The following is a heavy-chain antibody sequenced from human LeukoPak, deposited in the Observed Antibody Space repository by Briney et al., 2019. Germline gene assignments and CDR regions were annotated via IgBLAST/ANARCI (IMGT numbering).Heavy chain of an antibody. V-gene: IGHV4-39*07. CDR3: ASLYGSGSYYNVYYFDY. CDR1: GGSISSSSYY. J-gene: IGHJ4*02. Sequence: SETLSLTCTVSGGSISSSSYYWGWIRQPPGKGLEWIGSIYYSGSTYYNPSLKSRVTISVDTSKNQFSLKLSSVTAADTAVYYCASLYGSGSYYNVYYFDYWGQETLVTVSS. D-gene: IGHD3-10*01. CDR2: IYYSGST.